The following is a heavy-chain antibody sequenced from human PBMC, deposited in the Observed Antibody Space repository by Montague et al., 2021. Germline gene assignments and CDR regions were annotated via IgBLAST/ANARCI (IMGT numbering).Heavy chain of an antibody. J-gene: IGHJ4*02. CDR3: ANAGIKYDYGDFFDY. CDR2: ST. V-gene: IGHV3-23*01. Sequence: STYYADSVNGRFTISRDNSKNTLYLQMNSLRAEDTAVYYCANAGIKYDYGDFFDYWGKGTMVTVYS. D-gene: IGHD4-17*01.